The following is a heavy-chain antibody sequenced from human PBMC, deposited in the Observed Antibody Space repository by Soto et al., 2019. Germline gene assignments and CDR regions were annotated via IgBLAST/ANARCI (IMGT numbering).Heavy chain of an antibody. Sequence: EVQLLESGGGLVQPGGSLRLSCAASGFTFSRYVMSWVRQAPGKGLEWVSVINGAGVGPEYADSVKGRFTISRDNSKNTLYLQMNSLRAEDTAVYYCAKDWVGYSYGSGFDYWGQGTLVTVSS. CDR1: GFTFSRYV. CDR3: AKDWVGYSYGSGFDY. J-gene: IGHJ4*02. V-gene: IGHV3-23*01. CDR2: INGAGVGP. D-gene: IGHD5-18*01.